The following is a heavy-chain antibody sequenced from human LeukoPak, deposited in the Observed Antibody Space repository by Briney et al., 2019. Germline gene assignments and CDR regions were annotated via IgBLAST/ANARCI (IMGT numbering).Heavy chain of an antibody. J-gene: IGHJ4*02. D-gene: IGHD4-17*01. CDR1: GGSISSSSYY. Sequence: SETLSLTCTVSGGSISSSSYYWGWIRQPPGKGLEWIGSIYYSGSTYYNPSLKSRVTISVDTSKNQFSLKLSSVTAADTAVYYCARTTVYGDYVDYWGQGTLVTVSS. CDR3: ARTTVYGDYVDY. V-gene: IGHV4-39*07. CDR2: IYYSGST.